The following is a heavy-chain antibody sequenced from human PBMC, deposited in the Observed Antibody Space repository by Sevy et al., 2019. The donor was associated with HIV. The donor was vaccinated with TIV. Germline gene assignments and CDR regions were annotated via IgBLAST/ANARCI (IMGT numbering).Heavy chain of an antibody. CDR2: IKQDGSEK. V-gene: IGHV3-7*01. Sequence: GGSLRLSCAASRFTFSNYWMSWVRQAPGKRLEWVANIKQDGSEKYYVDSVKGRFTISRDNAKNSLYLQMNSLRAEDTAVYYCARERGISFIVGATTGAFDIWGQGTMVTVSS. CDR3: ARERGISFIVGATTGAFDI. CDR1: RFTFSNYW. D-gene: IGHD1-26*01. J-gene: IGHJ3*02.